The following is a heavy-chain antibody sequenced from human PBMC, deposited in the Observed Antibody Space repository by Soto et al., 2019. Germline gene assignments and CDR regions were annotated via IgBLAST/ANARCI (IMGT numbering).Heavy chain of an antibody. CDR1: GFSFENYG. D-gene: IGHD5-12*01. J-gene: IGHJ6*02. CDR2: IWYDGSLQ. Sequence: QVQMVESGGGVFQPGRSLRLSCAASGFSFENYGMHWVRQAPGRGLEWVAIIWYDGSLQYYASAVKGRFTISRDNSKNTLYLEMNSLRAEDTAVYYCANLWGDGYNLGQDYNGMDVWGQGTTVIVSS. V-gene: IGHV3-33*06. CDR3: ANLWGDGYNLGQDYNGMDV.